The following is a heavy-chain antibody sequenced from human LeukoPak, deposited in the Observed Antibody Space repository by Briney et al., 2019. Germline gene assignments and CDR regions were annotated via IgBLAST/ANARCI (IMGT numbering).Heavy chain of an antibody. J-gene: IGHJ4*02. V-gene: IGHV4-39*01. D-gene: IGHD2/OR15-2a*01. CDR3: ARIIVVTSTDYFDS. Sequence: SETLSLTCTVSGGSISSSLYYWGWIRQPPGKGLEWIGSIFYSGITYYNPSLQSRVTISVDTSKSQFSLHLSSVTAADTALYYCARIIVVTSTDYFDSWGQGNLVTVSS. CDR1: GGSISSSLYY. CDR2: IFYSGIT.